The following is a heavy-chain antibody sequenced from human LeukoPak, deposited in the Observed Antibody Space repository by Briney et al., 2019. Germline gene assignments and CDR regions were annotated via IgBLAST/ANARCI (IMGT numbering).Heavy chain of an antibody. V-gene: IGHV3-73*01. D-gene: IGHD3-10*01. CDR3: TSYYGSGSYSDY. J-gene: IGHJ4*02. CDR2: IRSKANSYAT. Sequence: GGSLKLSCAASGFTFSGSAMHWVRQASGEGLEWVGRIRSKANSYATAYAASVKGRFTISRDDSKNTAYLQMNSLKTEDTAVYYCTSYYGSGSYSDYWGQGTLVTVSS. CDR1: GFTFSGSA.